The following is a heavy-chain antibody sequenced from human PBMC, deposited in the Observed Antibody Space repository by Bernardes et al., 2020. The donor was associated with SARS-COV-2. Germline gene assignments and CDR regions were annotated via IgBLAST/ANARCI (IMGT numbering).Heavy chain of an antibody. Sequence: GGSLRLSCAASGFTFSSYAMSWVRQAPGKGLEWVSAISGSGGSTYYADSVKGRFTISRDNSKNTLYLQMNSLRAEDTAVYYCAKGALDRGAYYDFWSGGLTRHYYYYGMDVWGQGTTVTVSS. V-gene: IGHV3-23*01. CDR3: AKGALDRGAYYDFWSGGLTRHYYYYGMDV. CDR2: ISGSGGST. J-gene: IGHJ6*02. D-gene: IGHD3-3*01. CDR1: GFTFSSYA.